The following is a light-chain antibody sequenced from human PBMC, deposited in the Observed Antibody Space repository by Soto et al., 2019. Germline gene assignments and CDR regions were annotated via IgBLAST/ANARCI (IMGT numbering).Light chain of an antibody. V-gene: IGKV3-15*01. CDR1: QSVSSN. CDR3: HQYDNWPLTWT. Sequence: ERVMTQSPGTLSVSPGERATLSCRASQSVSSNLAWYQQKPGQAPRLLLYGTSTRATGIPARFSGSGSGTEFTLTISSLQSEDFAVYYCHQYDNWPLTWTFGQGTKVDIK. CDR2: GTS. J-gene: IGKJ1*01.